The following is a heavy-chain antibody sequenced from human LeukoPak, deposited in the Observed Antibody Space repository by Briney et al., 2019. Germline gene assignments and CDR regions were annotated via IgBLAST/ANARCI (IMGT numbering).Heavy chain of an antibody. V-gene: IGHV4-30-2*01. CDR3: ARDRGDYFDY. CDR1: GGSISSGGYY. Sequence: SQTLSLTCTVSGGSISSGGYYWSWIRQPPGKGLEWIGYIYHSGSTYYNPSLKSRVTISVDRSKNQFSLKLSSVTAADTAVYYCARDRGDYFDYWGQGTLITVSS. D-gene: IGHD3-10*01. CDR2: IYHSGST. J-gene: IGHJ4*02.